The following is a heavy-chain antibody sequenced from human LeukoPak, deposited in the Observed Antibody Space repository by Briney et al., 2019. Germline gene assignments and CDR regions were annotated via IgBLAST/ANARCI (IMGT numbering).Heavy chain of an antibody. CDR1: GNYW. CDR2: INSDGSWT. Sequence: PGGPLRLSCAASGNYWMHWVRQAPGKGLVWVSHINSDGSWTSYADSVKGRFTISKDNAKSTVYLQMNNLRVEDTAVYYCVSFYETYWGRGTLVTVSS. D-gene: IGHD2-2*01. J-gene: IGHJ4*02. V-gene: IGHV3-74*01. CDR3: VSFYETY.